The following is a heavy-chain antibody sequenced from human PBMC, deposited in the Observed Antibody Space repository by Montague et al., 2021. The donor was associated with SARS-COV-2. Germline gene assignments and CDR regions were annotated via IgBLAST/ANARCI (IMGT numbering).Heavy chain of an antibody. D-gene: IGHD3-22*01. CDR3: AAGDSSGYFEWFDP. J-gene: IGHJ5*02. V-gene: IGHV4-59*01. Sequence: SESLSLTCTVSGGSISSYYWSWIRQPPGKGLGWIGYIYYSGSTNYNPSLKSRVTISVDTSKNQFSLKLSSVTAADTAVYYCAAGDSSGYFEWFDPWGQGTLVTVSS. CDR2: IYYSGST. CDR1: GGSISSYY.